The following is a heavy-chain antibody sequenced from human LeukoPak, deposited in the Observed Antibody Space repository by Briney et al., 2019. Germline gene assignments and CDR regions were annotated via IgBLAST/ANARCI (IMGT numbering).Heavy chain of an antibody. Sequence: GGSLRLSCAASGFTFSSYAMSWVRQAPGKGLEWVSAISGSGGSTYYADSVKGRFTISRDNSKNTLYLQMGSLRAEDMAVYYCAREVSRRVNWFDPWGQGTLVTVSS. J-gene: IGHJ5*02. CDR2: ISGSGGST. CDR1: GFTFSSYA. CDR3: AREVSRRVNWFDP. V-gene: IGHV3-23*01.